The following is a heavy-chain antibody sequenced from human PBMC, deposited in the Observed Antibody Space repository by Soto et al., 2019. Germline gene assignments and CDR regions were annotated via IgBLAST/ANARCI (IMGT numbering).Heavy chain of an antibody. Sequence: SVKVSCKASGGTFSSYAISWVRQAPGQGLEWMGGIIPIFGTANYAQKFQGRVTITADESTSTAYMELSSLRSEDTAVYYCASKDTAMDYYYYGMDVCGQGTTVTVSS. CDR2: IIPIFGTA. D-gene: IGHD5-18*01. CDR1: GGTFSSYA. CDR3: ASKDTAMDYYYYGMDV. J-gene: IGHJ6*02. V-gene: IGHV1-69*13.